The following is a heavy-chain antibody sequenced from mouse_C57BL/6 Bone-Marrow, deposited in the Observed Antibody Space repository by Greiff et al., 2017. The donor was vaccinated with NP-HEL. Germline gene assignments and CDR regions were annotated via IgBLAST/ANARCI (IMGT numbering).Heavy chain of an antibody. V-gene: IGHV1-64*01. D-gene: IGHD3-2*02. CDR1: GYTFTSYW. CDR2: IHPNSGST. J-gene: IGHJ3*01. Sequence: QVHVKQPGAELVKPGASVKLSCKASGYTFTSYWMHWVKQRPGQGLEWIGMIHPNSGSTNYNEKFKSKATLTVDKSSSTAYMQLSSLTSEDSAVYYCARSGSSGYGAYWGQGTLVTVSA. CDR3: ARSGSSGYGAY.